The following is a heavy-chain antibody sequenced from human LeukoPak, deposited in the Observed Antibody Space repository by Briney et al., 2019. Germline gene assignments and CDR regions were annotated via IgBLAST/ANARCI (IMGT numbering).Heavy chain of an antibody. J-gene: IGHJ3*02. V-gene: IGHV4-34*01. D-gene: IGHD3-22*01. CDR1: GGSFSGYY. Sequence: SETLSLTCAVYGGSFSGYYWSWIRQPPGKGLEWIGSIYHSGSTYYNPSLKSRVTISVDTSKNQFSLRLSSVTAADTAVYYCAREDSSVSDDAFDIWGQGTMVTVSS. CDR3: AREDSSVSDDAFDI. CDR2: IYHSGST.